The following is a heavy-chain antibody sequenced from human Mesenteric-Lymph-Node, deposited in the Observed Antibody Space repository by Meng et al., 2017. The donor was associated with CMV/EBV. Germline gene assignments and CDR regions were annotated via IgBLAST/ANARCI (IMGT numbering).Heavy chain of an antibody. CDR2: INNDGSST. Sequence: GESLKISCAASGFTFDDYAMHWVRQAPGKGLVWVSRINNDGSSTNYADSVKGRFTISRDNAKNTLYLQMNSLRVEDTAVYYCATVPSVVRGVKWFDPWGQGTLVTVSS. CDR3: ATVPSVVRGVKWFDP. V-gene: IGHV3-74*01. CDR1: GFTFDDYA. D-gene: IGHD3-10*01. J-gene: IGHJ5*02.